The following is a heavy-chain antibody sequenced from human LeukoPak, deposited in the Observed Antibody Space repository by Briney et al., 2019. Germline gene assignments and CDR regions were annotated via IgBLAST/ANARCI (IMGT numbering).Heavy chain of an antibody. Sequence: PGGSLRLSCAASGFAFSSYAMHWVRQAPGKGLEWVALISYDGTNKYYADSVKGRFTISRDNSKNTLYLQMNSLRAEDTAVYYSARDGGGQWLVHLAKNDAFDIWGQGTMVTVSS. CDR3: ARDGGGQWLVHLAKNDAFDI. V-gene: IGHV3-30*04. CDR1: GFAFSSYA. D-gene: IGHD6-19*01. CDR2: ISYDGTNK. J-gene: IGHJ3*02.